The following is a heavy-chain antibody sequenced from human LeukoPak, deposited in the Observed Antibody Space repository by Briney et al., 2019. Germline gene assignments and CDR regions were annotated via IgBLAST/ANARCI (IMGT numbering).Heavy chain of an antibody. CDR2: IYYSGST. J-gene: IGHJ4*02. Sequence: SETLSLTCTVSGGSISSGGYYWSWIRQHPGKGLEWIGYIYYSGSTYYNPSLKSRVTISVDTSKIQFSLKLSSVTAADTAVYYCARHKEWLTFDYWGQGTLVTVSS. V-gene: IGHV4-31*03. CDR3: ARHKEWLTFDY. CDR1: GGSISSGGYY. D-gene: IGHD5-12*01.